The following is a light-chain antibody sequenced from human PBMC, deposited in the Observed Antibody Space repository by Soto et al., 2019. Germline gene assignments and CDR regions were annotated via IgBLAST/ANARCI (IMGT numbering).Light chain of an antibody. V-gene: IGKV1-39*01. CDR2: AAS. CDR3: QQSYSTPQT. CDR1: QSISSY. J-gene: IGKJ1*01. Sequence: DIQMTQSPSSLSASVGDRVTITCRASQSISSYLNWYQQKPGKAPKLLIYAASSLQSGVPSRFSGSGSGTDFTLTISSLQPEDFATYYLQQSYSTPQTFGQGTKVEIK.